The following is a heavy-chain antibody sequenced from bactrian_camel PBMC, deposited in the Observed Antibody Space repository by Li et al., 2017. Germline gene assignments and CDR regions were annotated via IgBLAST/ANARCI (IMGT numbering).Heavy chain of an antibody. CDR1: AYTPANVR. CDR3: AADRRRHGPPSLRPGDYSV. J-gene: IGHJ4*01. Sequence: HVQLVESGGGSVQAGGSLRLSCAFDAYTPANVRMAWFRQAPGKEREGVASLASDGSSIYANSLKGRFSISKDNARNWLDLQMDSLEPGDTARYYYAADRRRHGPPSLRPGDYSVWGQGTQVTVS. V-gene: IGHV3S53*01. D-gene: IGHD2*01. CDR2: LASDGSS.